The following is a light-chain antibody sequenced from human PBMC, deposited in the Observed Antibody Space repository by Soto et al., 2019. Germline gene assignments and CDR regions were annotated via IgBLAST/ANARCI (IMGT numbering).Light chain of an antibody. CDR1: SSDVGGYNY. J-gene: IGLJ2*01. CDR2: DVS. CDR3: CSYAGSYPLV. Sequence: QSALTQPRSVSGSPGQSVTISCTGTSSDVGGYNYVSWYQQHPGKAPKLMIYDVSKRPSGVPDRFSGSKSGNTASLTISGLQAEDEADYYCCSYAGSYPLVFGGGTK. V-gene: IGLV2-11*01.